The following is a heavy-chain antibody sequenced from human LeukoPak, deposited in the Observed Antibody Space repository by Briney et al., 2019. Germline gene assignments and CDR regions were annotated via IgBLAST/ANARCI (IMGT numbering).Heavy chain of an antibody. J-gene: IGHJ3*02. Sequence: SVKVSCKASGGTFSNYAISWVRQAPGQGLEWMGGIIPFFDTVNYAQKFQGRVTITADESTSTAYMELSSLRSEDTAVYYCARVRSVGATPLVVRDAFDIWGQGTVVTVSS. CDR2: IIPFFDTV. V-gene: IGHV1-69*13. CDR3: ARVRSVGATPLVVRDAFDI. D-gene: IGHD1-26*01. CDR1: GGTFSNYA.